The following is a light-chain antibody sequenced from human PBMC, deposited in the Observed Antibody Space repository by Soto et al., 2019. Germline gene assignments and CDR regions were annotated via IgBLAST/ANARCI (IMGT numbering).Light chain of an antibody. CDR1: QSLLYSDGNTY. Sequence: DVVLTQSPLSLPVTLGQPASISCRSSQSLLYSDGNTYLSWFQQRPGQSPRRLIYQVSNRDSGVPDRFSGSGSGTDFTLTISRVEAEDFGVYYCQQRTNWQSTFGGGTKVEIK. CDR2: QVS. V-gene: IGKV2-30*01. J-gene: IGKJ4*01. CDR3: QQRTNWQST.